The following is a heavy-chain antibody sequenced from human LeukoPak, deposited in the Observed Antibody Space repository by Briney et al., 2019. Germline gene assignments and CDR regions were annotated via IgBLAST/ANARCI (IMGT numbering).Heavy chain of an antibody. V-gene: IGHV4-4*02. Sequence: PSETLSLTCAVSGGSISSSNWWSWARQPPGKGLEWIGEIYHSGSTNYNPSLKSRVTISVDKSKNQFSLKLSSVTAADTAVYYCARAGGSSGWNVDYWGQGTLVTVSS. CDR3: ARAGGSSGWNVDY. CDR1: GGSISSSNW. D-gene: IGHD6-19*01. CDR2: IYHSGST. J-gene: IGHJ4*02.